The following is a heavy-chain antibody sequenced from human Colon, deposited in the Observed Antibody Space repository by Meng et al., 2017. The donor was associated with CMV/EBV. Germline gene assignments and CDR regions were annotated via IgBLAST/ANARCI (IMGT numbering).Heavy chain of an antibody. V-gene: IGHV3-20*04. D-gene: IGHD3-3*01. CDR1: GFTFDDYG. Sequence: GESLKISCAASGFTFDDYGMSWVRQAPGKGLEWVSGINWNGGSTGYADSVKGRFTISRDNAKNSLYLQMNSLRVDDTAVYYCHGFGDNSYWGQGTLVTVSS. J-gene: IGHJ4*02. CDR2: INWNGGST. CDR3: HGFGDNSY.